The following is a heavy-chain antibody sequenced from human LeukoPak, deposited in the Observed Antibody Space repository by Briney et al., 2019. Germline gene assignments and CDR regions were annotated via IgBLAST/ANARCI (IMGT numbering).Heavy chain of an antibody. J-gene: IGHJ4*02. Sequence: GGSLRLSCAASGFTFSSYWMSWVRQAPGKGLEWVANIKQDGSEKYYVDSVKGRFTISRDNAKNSLYLQMNSLRAEDTAVYYCAKDGVRYYYGSGMPGGVDYWGQGTLVTVSS. CDR1: GFTFSSYW. CDR3: AKDGVRYYYGSGMPGGVDY. CDR2: IKQDGSEK. D-gene: IGHD3-10*01. V-gene: IGHV3-7*01.